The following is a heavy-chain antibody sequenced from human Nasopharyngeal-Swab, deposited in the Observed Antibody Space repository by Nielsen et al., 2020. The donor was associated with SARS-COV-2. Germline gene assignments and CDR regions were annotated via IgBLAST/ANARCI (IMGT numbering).Heavy chain of an antibody. CDR3: ARKRGYSYGYYDY. V-gene: IGHV4-61*02. J-gene: IGHJ4*02. D-gene: IGHD5-18*01. CDR1: GGPVSSGSYY. CDR2: IYTSGST. Sequence: LRLSCTVSGGPVSSGSYYWSWIRQPAGKGLEWIGRIYTSGSTNYNPSLKSRVTISVDTSKNQFSLKLSSVTAADTAVYYCARKRGYSYGYYDYWGQGTLVTVSS.